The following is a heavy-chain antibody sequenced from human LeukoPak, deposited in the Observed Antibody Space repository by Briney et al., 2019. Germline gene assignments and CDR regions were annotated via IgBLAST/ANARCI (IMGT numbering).Heavy chain of an antibody. Sequence: ASVKVSCKASGYTFTSYDINWVRQATGQGLEWMGWMNPNSGNTGYAQKFQGRVTMTRNTSISTAYMELSSLRSEDTAVYYCARSITMVRVDAFDIWGQGTMVTVSS. CDR1: GYTFTSYD. V-gene: IGHV1-8*01. D-gene: IGHD3-10*01. J-gene: IGHJ3*02. CDR3: ARSITMVRVDAFDI. CDR2: MNPNSGNT.